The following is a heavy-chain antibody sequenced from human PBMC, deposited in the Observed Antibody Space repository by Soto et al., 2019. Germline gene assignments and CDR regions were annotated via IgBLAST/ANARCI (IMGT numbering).Heavy chain of an antibody. V-gene: IGHV3-33*01. J-gene: IGHJ6*02. CDR3: ARDPLWRRVGQMRYCYGMDV. CDR1: GFTFSSYG. CDR2: IWYDGSNK. D-gene: IGHD3-10*01. Sequence: QVQLVESGGGVVQPGRSLRLSCAASGFTFSSYGMHWVRQAPGKGLEWVAVIWYDGSNKYYADSVKGRFTISRDNSKNTLYLQMNSLRAEDTAVYYCARDPLWRRVGQMRYCYGMDVWGQGTSVTVSS.